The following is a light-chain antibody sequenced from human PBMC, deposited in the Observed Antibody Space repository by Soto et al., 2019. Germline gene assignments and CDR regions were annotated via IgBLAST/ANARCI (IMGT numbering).Light chain of an antibody. Sequence: EIVMTQSPATLSVSPGERVTLSCRASQSVNNNLAWYQQKPGQAPRHLIYDASTRATGVPARFSGSGSGTEFTLTISSLQSEDFAIYYCQQYSDWPPITFGQGTRLETK. V-gene: IGKV3-15*01. J-gene: IGKJ5*01. CDR1: QSVNNN. CDR3: QQYSDWPPIT. CDR2: DAS.